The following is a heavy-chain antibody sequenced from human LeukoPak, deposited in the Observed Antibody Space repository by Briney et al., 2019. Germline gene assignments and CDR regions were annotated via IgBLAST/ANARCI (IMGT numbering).Heavy chain of an antibody. V-gene: IGHV3-30-3*01. CDR3: ARETYSSSWYYYYGMDV. D-gene: IGHD6-13*01. CDR1: GFTFSSYA. CDR2: ISYDGSNK. Sequence: GGSLRLSCAASGFTFSSYATHWVRQAPGKGLEWVAVISYDGSNKYYADSVKGRFTISRDNSKNTLYLQMNSLRAEDTAVYYCARETYSSSWYYYYGMDVWGQGTTVTVSS. J-gene: IGHJ6*02.